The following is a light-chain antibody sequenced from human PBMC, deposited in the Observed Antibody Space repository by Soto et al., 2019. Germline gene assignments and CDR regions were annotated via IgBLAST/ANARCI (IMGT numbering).Light chain of an antibody. V-gene: IGKV1-39*01. Sequence: DIQMTQSPSSLSASVGDRVTISCRASQSISTYLNWYQQKPGTAPRLLIYRASSVKSGVPPRFSGSGSGRDFTLTISSLRPEDIATYFCQQSDSSPPWTFGQGTKVDIK. CDR1: QSISTY. J-gene: IGKJ1*01. CDR2: RAS. CDR3: QQSDSSPPWT.